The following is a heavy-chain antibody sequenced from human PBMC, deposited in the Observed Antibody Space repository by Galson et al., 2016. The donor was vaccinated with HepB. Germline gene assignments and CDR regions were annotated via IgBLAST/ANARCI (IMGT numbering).Heavy chain of an antibody. V-gene: IGHV1-18*01. D-gene: IGHD3-16*01. J-gene: IGHJ6*02. CDR1: GYTFSNFV. CDR2: ISAYNGDT. CDR3: TKALGV. Sequence: SVKVSCKASGYTFSNFVIVWVRQAPGQGLEWMGWISAYNGDTSYAQNLQDRVTMTTDTSMTTAYMELRSLRSDDTAVYYCTKALGVWGQGTTVTVSS.